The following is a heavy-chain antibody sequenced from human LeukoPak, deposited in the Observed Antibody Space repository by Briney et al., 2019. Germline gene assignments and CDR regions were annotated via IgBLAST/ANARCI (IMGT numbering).Heavy chain of an antibody. CDR2: FYDTRSP. D-gene: IGHD3-10*01. J-gene: IGHJ4*02. CDR3: ARGRGSLTY. V-gene: IGHV4-59*01. Sequence: SETLSLTCTVSGGSISIYYWSWIRQPPGKGLEWIGYFYDTRSPKYNPSLERRVTISVDMSRNQFSLNLTSVTAADTAVYYCARGRGSLTYWGQGTLATVSS. CDR1: GGSISIYY.